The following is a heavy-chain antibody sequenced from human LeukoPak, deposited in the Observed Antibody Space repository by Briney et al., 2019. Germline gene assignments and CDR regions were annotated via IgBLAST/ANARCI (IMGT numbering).Heavy chain of an antibody. J-gene: IGHJ4*02. D-gene: IGHD3-3*01. V-gene: IGHV4-59*08. CDR2: IYDSGST. Sequence: PSETLSLTCTVSGGSISGYYCSWIRQPPGKGLEWIGYIYDSGSTNYNPSLKSRVTISVDTSKNQFSLKLSSVTAADTAVYYCAGQGFYDFWSGYYVSGLEYGYWGQGTLVTVSS. CDR1: GGSISGYY. CDR3: AGQGFYDFWSGYYVSGLEYGY.